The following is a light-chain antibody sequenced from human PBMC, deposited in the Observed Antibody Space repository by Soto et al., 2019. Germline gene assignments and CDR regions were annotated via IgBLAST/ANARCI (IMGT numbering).Light chain of an antibody. J-gene: IGLJ3*02. V-gene: IGLV2-11*01. CDR1: SSDVGGYDY. CDR2: DVT. CDR3: CSYGGYFWV. Sequence: QSALPQPRSVSGSPGQSVTSSCTGTSSDVGGYDYVSWFQHHPGKVPKLMIYDVTKRPSVVPDRFSASKSGNTASLTISGLQAEDEADYYCCSYGGYFWVFGGGTKLTVL.